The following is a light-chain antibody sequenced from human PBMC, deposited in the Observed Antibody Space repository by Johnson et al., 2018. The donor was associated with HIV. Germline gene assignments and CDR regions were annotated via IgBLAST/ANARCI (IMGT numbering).Light chain of an antibody. Sequence: QSVLTQPPSVSAAPGQKVTISCSGRSSNIGNAYVSWYQQLPGTAPKLLIYENDKRPSGIPDRFSGSKSGTSATLAITGLQTGDEADYYCGTWHSSLSAGGVFGTGTKVHVL. CDR3: GTWHSSLSAGGV. J-gene: IGLJ1*01. CDR2: END. V-gene: IGLV1-51*02. CDR1: SSNIGNAY.